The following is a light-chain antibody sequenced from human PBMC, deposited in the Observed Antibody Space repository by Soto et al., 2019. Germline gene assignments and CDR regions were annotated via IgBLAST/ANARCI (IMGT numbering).Light chain of an antibody. Sequence: EIVLTQSPASLSVSPGERVTLSCRASQSVGRNLAWYHQQPGQAPRLPIYDASSRATGVPARFSGSGSGTEFTLTISRLQSEDFAVYYCQQYSSGPPLTFGGGTKVDIK. J-gene: IGKJ4*01. CDR1: QSVGRN. CDR3: QQYSSGPPLT. CDR2: DAS. V-gene: IGKV3-15*01.